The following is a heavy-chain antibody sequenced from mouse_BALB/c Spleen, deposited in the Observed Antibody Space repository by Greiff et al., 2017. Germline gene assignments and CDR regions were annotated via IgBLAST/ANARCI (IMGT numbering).Heavy chain of an antibody. D-gene: IGHD2-1*01. CDR1: GYAFTKYW. Sequence: QVQLKQSGAELVRPGASVKVSCKASGYAFTKYWIEWVKQRPGQGLEWIGVINPGSGGTNYNEKFKGKATLTADKSSSTAYMQLSSLTSDDSAVYFCARGLQWGQGTLVTVSA. CDR2: INPGSGGT. V-gene: IGHV1-54*01. J-gene: IGHJ3*01. CDR3: ARGLQ.